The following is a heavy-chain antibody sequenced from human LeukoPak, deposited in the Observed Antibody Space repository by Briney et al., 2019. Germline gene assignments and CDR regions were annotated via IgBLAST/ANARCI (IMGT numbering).Heavy chain of an antibody. CDR2: IYYSGST. CDR3: AREAYYYGSGSYYNVGWFDP. Sequence: PSETLSLTCTVSGDSISSGDYYWSWIRQPPGKGLEWIGYIYYSGSTNYNPSLKSRVTISVDTSKNQFSLKLSSVTAADTAVYYCAREAYYYGSGSYYNVGWFDPWGQGTLVTVSS. V-gene: IGHV4-61*08. CDR1: GDSISSGDYY. J-gene: IGHJ5*02. D-gene: IGHD3-10*01.